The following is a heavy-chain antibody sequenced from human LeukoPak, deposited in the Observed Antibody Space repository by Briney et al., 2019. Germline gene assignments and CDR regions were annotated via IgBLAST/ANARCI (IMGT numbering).Heavy chain of an antibody. V-gene: IGHV1-69*05. CDR2: IIPIFGTA. D-gene: IGHD5-18*01. CDR1: GGTFSSYA. Sequence: SVKVSCKASGGTFSSYAISWVRQAPGQGPEWMGRIIPIFGTANYAQKFQGRVTITTDESTSTAYMELSSLRSEDTAVYYCASPQNGYSYGYYWGQGTLVTVSS. J-gene: IGHJ4*02. CDR3: ASPQNGYSYGYY.